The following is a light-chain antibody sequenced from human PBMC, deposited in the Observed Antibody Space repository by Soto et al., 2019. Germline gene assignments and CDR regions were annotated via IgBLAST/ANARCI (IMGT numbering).Light chain of an antibody. Sequence: IVMTQTPLSLSVTPGQPASISCKSSQSLLQSDGNTYLYWYLQKPGQPPQLLIYAVSNRFSGVPDRLSGSGSWTDLTLNISRVEAEDVRVYYCMHIIELRRTGGQGTKVDIK. V-gene: IGKV2D-29*01. CDR2: AVS. CDR1: QSLLQSDGNTY. J-gene: IGKJ1*01. CDR3: MHIIELRRT.